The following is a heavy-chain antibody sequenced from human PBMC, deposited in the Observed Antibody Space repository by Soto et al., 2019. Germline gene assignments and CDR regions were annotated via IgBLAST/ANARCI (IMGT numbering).Heavy chain of an antibody. J-gene: IGHJ4*02. D-gene: IGHD5-18*01. V-gene: IGHV4-61*08. CDR3: ASGSRIQLWLRFDY. CDR2: IYYSGST. CDR1: GGSISSGGYS. Sequence: SETLSLTCAVSGGSISSGGYSWSWIRQPPGKGLEWIGYIYYSGSTNYNPSLKSRVTISVDTSKNQFSLNLSSVTAADTAVYYCASGSRIQLWLRFDYWGQGTLVTVSS.